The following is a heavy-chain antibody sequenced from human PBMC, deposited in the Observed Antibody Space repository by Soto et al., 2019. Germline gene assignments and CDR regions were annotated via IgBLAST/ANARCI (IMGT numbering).Heavy chain of an antibody. CDR1: GFTVTNKY. CDR2: IYSGGAT. Sequence: EVQLVESGGGLIQPGGSLRLSCAASGFTVTNKYMTWVRQAPGKGLEWVSVIYSGGATSYADSVKGRFTISRDNSKDILYLQMNSLRAEDTAVYYCARVDYGDYVWYFDLWGRGTLVTVSS. V-gene: IGHV3-53*01. J-gene: IGHJ2*01. D-gene: IGHD4-17*01. CDR3: ARVDYGDYVWYFDL.